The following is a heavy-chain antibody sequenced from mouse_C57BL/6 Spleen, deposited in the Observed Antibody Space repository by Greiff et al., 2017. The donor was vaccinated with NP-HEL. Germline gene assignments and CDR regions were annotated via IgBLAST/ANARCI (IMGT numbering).Heavy chain of an antibody. CDR3: ARQLGTGFAY. J-gene: IGHJ3*01. CDR1: GYAFSSSW. Sequence: QVQLKQSGPELVKPGASVKISCKASGYAFSSSWMNWVKQRPGKGLEWIGRIYPGDGDTNYNGKFKGKATLTADKSSSTAYMQLSSLTSEDSAVYFCARQLGTGFAYWGQGTLVTVSA. D-gene: IGHD4-1*02. V-gene: IGHV1-82*01. CDR2: IYPGDGDT.